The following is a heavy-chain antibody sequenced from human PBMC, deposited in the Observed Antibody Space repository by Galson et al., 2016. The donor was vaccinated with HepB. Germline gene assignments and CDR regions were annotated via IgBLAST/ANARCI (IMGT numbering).Heavy chain of an antibody. CDR1: GFTFSSYA. J-gene: IGHJ3*02. CDR3: AKDRSPYYDIVTGYFPDNDAFDI. Sequence: SLRLSCAASGFTFSSYAMSWVRQAPGKGLEWVSTISGGGGNTDYADSVKGRFTISRDNSKNTLYLQMNSLRAEDTAVNYCAKDRSPYYDIVTGYFPDNDAFDIWGQGTMVTVSS. V-gene: IGHV3-23*01. D-gene: IGHD3-9*01. CDR2: ISGGGGNT.